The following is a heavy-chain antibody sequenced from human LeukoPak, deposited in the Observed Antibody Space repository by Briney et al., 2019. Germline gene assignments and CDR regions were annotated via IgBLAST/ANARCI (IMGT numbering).Heavy chain of an antibody. CDR2: IYYSRST. Sequence: SETLSLTCTVSGGSISSSSYYWGWIRQPPGTGLEWIGSIYYSRSTYYNPSLKSRVTISVDTSKNQFSLKLSSVTAADTAVYYCARGGGSYPSFDYWGQGTLVTVSS. V-gene: IGHV4-39*01. CDR3: ARGGGSYPSFDY. J-gene: IGHJ4*02. CDR1: GGSISSSSYY. D-gene: IGHD1-26*01.